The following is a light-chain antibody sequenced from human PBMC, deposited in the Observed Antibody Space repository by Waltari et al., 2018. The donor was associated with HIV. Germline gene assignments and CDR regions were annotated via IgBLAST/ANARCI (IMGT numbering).Light chain of an antibody. J-gene: IGLJ1*01. CDR1: SNDVGGSNS. CDR3: SSYTSRVTYV. V-gene: IGLV2-14*03. Sequence: QSALTQPASVSGSPGQSLTISFTGTSNDVGGSNSVSWHQQHPGEAPKLIIHDVSDRPSGISNRFSGSKSGNTASLTISGLQTEDEADYYCSSYTSRVTYVFGTGTRVTVL. CDR2: DVS.